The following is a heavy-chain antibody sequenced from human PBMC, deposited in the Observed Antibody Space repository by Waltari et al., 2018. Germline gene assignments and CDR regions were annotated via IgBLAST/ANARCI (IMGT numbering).Heavy chain of an antibody. D-gene: IGHD2-8*01. Sequence: QLQLQESGPGLVKPSETLSLTCTVSGGSISSSSYYWGWIRQPPGKGLEWIGRIYYSGSTYYNPSRRSRVTISVDTSKNQLSLKLSSVTAADTAVYYCARHPAMTIMLWYFDLWGQGVLVTVSS. V-gene: IGHV4-39*01. CDR1: GGSISSSSYY. J-gene: IGHJ2*01. CDR2: IYYSGST. CDR3: ARHPAMTIMLWYFDL.